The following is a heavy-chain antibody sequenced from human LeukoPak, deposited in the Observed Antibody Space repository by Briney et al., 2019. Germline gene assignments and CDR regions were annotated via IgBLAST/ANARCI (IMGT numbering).Heavy chain of an antibody. Sequence: SETLSLTCTVSGGSIRSYYWTWIRQPPGQGLEWIAYIYYSGSANYNPSLKSRVTISVDTSKNQFSLKLSTVTTADTAVYYCAGVLGSYYAYWGQGTLVTVSS. J-gene: IGHJ4*02. CDR1: GGSIRSYY. CDR3: AGVLGSYYAY. D-gene: IGHD2-15*01. V-gene: IGHV4-59*01. CDR2: IYYSGSA.